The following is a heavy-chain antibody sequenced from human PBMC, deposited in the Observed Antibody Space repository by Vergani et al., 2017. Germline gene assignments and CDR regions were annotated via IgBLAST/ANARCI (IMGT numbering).Heavy chain of an antibody. CDR1: GGSISSYY. D-gene: IGHD6-13*01. Sequence: QVQLQESGPGLVKPSETLSLTCTVSGGSISSYYWSWIRQPAGKGLEWIGRIYTSGSTNYNPSLKSRVTMSVDTAKNQFSLKLSSVTAADTAVYYCARAIAAAGYYYYCYMDVWGKGTTVTVSS. CDR3: ARAIAAAGYYYYCYMDV. CDR2: IYTSGST. V-gene: IGHV4-4*07. J-gene: IGHJ6*03.